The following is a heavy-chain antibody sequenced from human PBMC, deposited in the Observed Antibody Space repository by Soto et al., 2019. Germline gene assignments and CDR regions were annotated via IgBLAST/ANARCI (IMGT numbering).Heavy chain of an antibody. V-gene: IGHV4-59*08. J-gene: IGHJ6*02. Sequence: SETLSLTCTVSGGSISSYYWSWIRQPPGKGLEWIGYIYYSGSTNYNPSLKSRVTISVDTSKNQFSLKLSSVTAADTAVYYCARHLQLEPPWYYYGMDVWGQGTTVTVSS. D-gene: IGHD1-1*01. CDR2: IYYSGST. CDR3: ARHLQLEPPWYYYGMDV. CDR1: GGSISSYY.